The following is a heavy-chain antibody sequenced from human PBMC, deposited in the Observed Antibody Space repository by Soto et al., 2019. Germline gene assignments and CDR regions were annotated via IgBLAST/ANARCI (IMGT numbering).Heavy chain of an antibody. Sequence: SETLSLTCTVSGGSISSYYWSWIRQPPGKGLEWIGYIYYSGSTNYNPSLKSRVTISVDTSKNQFSLKLSSVTAADTAVYYCARDGIAAAGYNYYYYMDVWGKGTTVTVSS. V-gene: IGHV4-59*01. CDR2: IYYSGST. D-gene: IGHD6-13*01. J-gene: IGHJ6*03. CDR3: ARDGIAAAGYNYYYYMDV. CDR1: GGSISSYY.